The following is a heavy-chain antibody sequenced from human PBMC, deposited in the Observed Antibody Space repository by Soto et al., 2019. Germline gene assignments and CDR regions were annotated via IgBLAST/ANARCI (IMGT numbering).Heavy chain of an antibody. D-gene: IGHD2-15*01. J-gene: IGHJ6*02. CDR2: ISSSGSTI. V-gene: IGHV3-11*04. Sequence: GGSLRLSCAASGFTFSDYYMSWIRQAPGKGLEWVSYISSSGSTIYYADSVKGRFTINPDTSKNQFSLQLNSVTPEDTAVYYCARFNCSGGSCRYYYYGMDVWGQGTTVTVSS. CDR3: ARFNCSGGSCRYYYYGMDV. CDR1: GFTFSDYY.